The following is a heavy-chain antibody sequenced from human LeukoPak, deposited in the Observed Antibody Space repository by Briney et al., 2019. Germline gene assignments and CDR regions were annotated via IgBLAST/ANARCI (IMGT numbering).Heavy chain of an antibody. CDR1: RFIFRNYA. Sequence: PGGSLRLSCAASRFIFRNYAMNWVRQAPGKGLEWVSVISGGSGDNTYYADSVKGRFSISRDNSKNTLYLQMSSLRAEDTAVYYCAKREYCGGDCYATASVYWGQGALVTVSS. V-gene: IGHV3-23*01. CDR2: ISGGSGDNT. J-gene: IGHJ4*02. CDR3: AKREYCGGDCYATASVY. D-gene: IGHD2-21*02.